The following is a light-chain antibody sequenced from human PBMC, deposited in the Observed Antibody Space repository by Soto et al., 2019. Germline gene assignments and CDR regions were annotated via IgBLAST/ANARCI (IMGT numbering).Light chain of an antibody. V-gene: IGLV1-44*01. CDR2: SNN. CDR1: SSNIGSNT. CDR3: AAWDDSLNGVV. Sequence: QSVLTQPPSASGTPGQRVTISCSGSSSNIGSNTVNLYQQLPGTTPKLLIYSNNQRPSGVPDRFSGSKSGSSASLAISGLQSADEADYYCAAWDDSLNGVVFGGGTKLTVL. J-gene: IGLJ2*01.